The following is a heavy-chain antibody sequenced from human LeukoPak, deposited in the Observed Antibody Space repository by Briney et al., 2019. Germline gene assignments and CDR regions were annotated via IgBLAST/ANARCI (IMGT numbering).Heavy chain of an antibody. CDR2: INHSGST. CDR1: GGSISSTSYY. V-gene: IGHV4-39*07. D-gene: IGHD3-10*01. CDR3: ARPRSGSE. Sequence: SETLSLTCTISGGSISSTSYYWSWIRQPPGKGLEWIGEINHSGSTNYNPSLKSRVTISVDTSKNQFSLKLSSVTAADTAVYYCARPRSGSEWGQGTLVTVSS. J-gene: IGHJ4*02.